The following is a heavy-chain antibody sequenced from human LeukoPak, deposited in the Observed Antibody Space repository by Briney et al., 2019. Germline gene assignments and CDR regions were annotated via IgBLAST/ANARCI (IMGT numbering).Heavy chain of an antibody. CDR1: GGSISSGSYY. J-gene: IGHJ5*02. D-gene: IGHD2-15*01. V-gene: IGHV4-61*02. Sequence: SETLSLTCTVSGGSISSGSYYWSWIRQPAGKGLEWIGRIYTSGSTNYNPSLKSRVTISVDTSKNQFSLKLSSVTAADTAVYYCARTPRYCSGGSCLNWFDPWGQGTLVTVSS. CDR3: ARTPRYCSGGSCLNWFDP. CDR2: IYTSGST.